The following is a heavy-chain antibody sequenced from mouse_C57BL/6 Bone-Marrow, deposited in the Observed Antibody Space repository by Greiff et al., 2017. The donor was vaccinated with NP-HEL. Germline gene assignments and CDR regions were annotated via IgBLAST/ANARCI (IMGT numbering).Heavy chain of an antibody. V-gene: IGHV5-12*01. J-gene: IGHJ2*01. CDR3: ARHYYGSSRGY. Sequence: DVKLVESGGGLVQPGGSLKLSCAASGFTFSDYYMYWVRQTPEKRLEWVAYISNGGGSTYYPDTVKGRFTISRDNAKNTLYLQMSRLKSEDTAMYYCARHYYGSSRGYWGQGTTLTVSS. CDR1: GFTFSDYY. D-gene: IGHD1-1*01. CDR2: ISNGGGST.